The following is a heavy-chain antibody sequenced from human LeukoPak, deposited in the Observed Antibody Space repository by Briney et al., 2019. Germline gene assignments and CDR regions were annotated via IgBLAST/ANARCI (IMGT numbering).Heavy chain of an antibody. V-gene: IGHV3-30*01. Sequence: PGRSLRLSCAASGFTFSSYAVHWVRQAPGKGLEWVAVISYDGSNKYYADSVKGRFTISRDNSKNTLYLQMNSLRAEDTAVYYCARDQAIPAYYFDYWGQGTLVTVSS. CDR3: ARDQAIPAYYFDY. CDR1: GFTFSSYA. J-gene: IGHJ4*02. CDR2: ISYDGSNK. D-gene: IGHD2-21*01.